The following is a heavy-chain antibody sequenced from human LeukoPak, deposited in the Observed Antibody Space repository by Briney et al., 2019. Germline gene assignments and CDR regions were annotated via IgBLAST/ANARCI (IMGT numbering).Heavy chain of an antibody. J-gene: IGHJ5*02. CDR2: ISSSSSYI. V-gene: IGHV3-21*01. Sequence: GGSLRLSCAASGFTFSSYSMNWVRQAPGRGLEWVSSISSSSSYIYYADSVKGRFTISRDNAKNSLYLQMNSLRAEDTAVYYCARDEGGQGSIAASNWFDPWGQGTLVTVSS. CDR3: ARDEGGQGSIAASNWFDP. CDR1: GFTFSSYS. D-gene: IGHD6-6*01.